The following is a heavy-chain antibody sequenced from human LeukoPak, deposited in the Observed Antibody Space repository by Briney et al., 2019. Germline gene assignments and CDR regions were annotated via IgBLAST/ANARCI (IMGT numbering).Heavy chain of an antibody. CDR1: GLTFKNAW. J-gene: IGHJ1*01. CDR3: TTDFGDSGYFQH. D-gene: IGHD4-17*01. Sequence: KAGGSLRLSCAVSGLTFKNAWMSWVRQAPGKGLEWIGRLKRKVDGGTIEYAAPVKDRFTISRDDSKNTLYLQMNSLKTEDTAVYYCTTDFGDSGYFQHWGQGTLVTVSS. CDR2: LKRKVDGGTI. V-gene: IGHV3-15*01.